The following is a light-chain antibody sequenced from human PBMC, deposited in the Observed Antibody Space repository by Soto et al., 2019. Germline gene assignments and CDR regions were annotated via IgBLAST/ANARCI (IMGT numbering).Light chain of an antibody. CDR2: DAS. Sequence: EIVLTQSPATLSLSPGERATLSCGASQSVGSRYVAWYQQKPGLAPRLLIYDASSRATGISDRFSGSGSGTDFTLTISRLEPEDFAVYYCQQYGSSPTFGGGTKVEIK. CDR3: QQYGSSPT. V-gene: IGKV3D-20*01. CDR1: QSVGSRY. J-gene: IGKJ4*01.